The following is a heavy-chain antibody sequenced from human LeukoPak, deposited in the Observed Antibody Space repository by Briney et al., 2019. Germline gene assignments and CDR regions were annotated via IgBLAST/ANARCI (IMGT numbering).Heavy chain of an antibody. J-gene: IGHJ4*02. CDR1: GFSFSSYA. D-gene: IGHD3-10*01. V-gene: IGHV3-23*01. CDR3: ANVCYYGSGSYESRYLDY. CDR2: ISASGGTT. Sequence: GGSLRLSCAASGFSFSSYAMSWVRQAPGKGLEWVSAISASGGTTYYADSVKGRFTISRDNSKNTLYLQMNSLRAEDTAVYYCANVCYYGSGSYESRYLDYWGQGTLVTVSS.